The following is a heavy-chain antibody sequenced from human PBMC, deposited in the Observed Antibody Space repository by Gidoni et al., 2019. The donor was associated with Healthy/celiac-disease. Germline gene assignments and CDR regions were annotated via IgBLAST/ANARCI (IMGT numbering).Heavy chain of an antibody. Sequence: VQLVQSGAEVKKPGASVKTSCKASGYTFTSYGISWVRQAPGQGLEWMGWISADNGNTNYAQKLQGRVTMTTATSTSTAYMGLRSLSSDDTAVYYCAREPYYYDSSGTIDYWGQGTLVTVSS. J-gene: IGHJ4*02. CDR3: AREPYYYDSSGTIDY. D-gene: IGHD3-22*01. CDR1: GYTFTSYG. V-gene: IGHV1-18*01. CDR2: ISADNGNT.